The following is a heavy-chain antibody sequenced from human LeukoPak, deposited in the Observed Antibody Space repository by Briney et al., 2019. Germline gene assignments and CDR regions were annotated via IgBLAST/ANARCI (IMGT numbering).Heavy chain of an antibody. V-gene: IGHV3-30-3*01. D-gene: IGHD5-12*01. CDR1: GFTFSSYA. J-gene: IGHJ6*02. CDR3: ARGYEAERYYYCGMDV. Sequence: GGSLRLSCAASGFTFSSYAMHWVRQAPGKGLEWVAVISYDGSNKYYADSVKGRFTISRDNSKNTLYLQMNSLRAEDTAVYYCARGYEAERYYYCGMDVWGQGTTVTVSS. CDR2: ISYDGSNK.